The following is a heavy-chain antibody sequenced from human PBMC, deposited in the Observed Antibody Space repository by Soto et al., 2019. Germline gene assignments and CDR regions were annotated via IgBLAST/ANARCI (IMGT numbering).Heavy chain of an antibody. CDR1: GGSISRRSFY. Sequence: SATLSLPCTVSGGSISRRSFYWGWIRQPPGEGLGWIGSIYYSGSTYYKPSLKSRVTVSVDTSKNQFSLKLSSVTAADTAVYYCASQLDYSYYMDVWGKGTTVTVSS. J-gene: IGHJ6*03. D-gene: IGHD6-6*01. V-gene: IGHV4-39*01. CDR2: IYYSGST. CDR3: ASQLDYSYYMDV.